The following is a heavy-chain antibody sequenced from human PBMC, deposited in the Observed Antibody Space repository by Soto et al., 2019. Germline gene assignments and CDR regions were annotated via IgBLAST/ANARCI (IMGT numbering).Heavy chain of an antibody. V-gene: IGHV3-33*01. Sequence: GGSLRLSCAASGFTFSSYGMRWVRQATGKGLEWVAVIWYDGSNKYYADSVKGRFTISRDNSKNTLYLQMNSLRAEDTAVYYCARDQGHIVVVTAILAYWGQGTLVTVSS. CDR3: ARDQGHIVVVTAILAY. CDR2: IWYDGSNK. J-gene: IGHJ4*02. D-gene: IGHD2-21*02. CDR1: GFTFSSYG.